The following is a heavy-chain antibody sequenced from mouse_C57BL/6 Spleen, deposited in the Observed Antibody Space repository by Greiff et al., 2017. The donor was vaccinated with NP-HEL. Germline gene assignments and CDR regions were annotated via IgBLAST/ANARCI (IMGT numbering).Heavy chain of an antibody. CDR1: GYTFTSYW. D-gene: IGHD1-1*01. CDR2: IYPGNSDT. CDR3: TLTTVVAPDY. J-gene: IGHJ2*01. V-gene: IGHV1-5*01. Sequence: EVQLQQSGTVLARPGASVKMSCKTSGYTFTSYWMHWVKQRPGQGLEWIGAIYPGNSDTSYNQKFKGKAKLTAVTSASTAYIELSSLTNEDSAVYYCTLTTVVAPDYWGQGTTLTVSS.